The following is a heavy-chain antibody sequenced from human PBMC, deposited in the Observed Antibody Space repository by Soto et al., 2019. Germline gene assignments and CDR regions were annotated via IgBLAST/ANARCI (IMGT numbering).Heavy chain of an antibody. CDR3: ARDRYSGCCTNGVCPRGGYYYYMDV. CDR1: GFTVSSNY. J-gene: IGHJ6*03. V-gene: IGHV3-66*01. D-gene: IGHD2-8*01. CDR2: IYSGGST. Sequence: EVQLVESGGGLVQPGGSLRLSCAASGFTVSSNYMSWVRQAPGKGLEWVSVIYSGGSTYYADSVKGRFTISRDNSKNTLYLQMNSLRAEDTAVYYCARDRYSGCCTNGVCPRGGYYYYMDVWGKGTTVTVSS.